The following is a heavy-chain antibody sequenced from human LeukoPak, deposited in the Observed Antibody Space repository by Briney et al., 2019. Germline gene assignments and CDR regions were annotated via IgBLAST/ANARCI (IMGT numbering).Heavy chain of an antibody. CDR1: GFTFSSYE. CDR2: ISSSSGTI. D-gene: IGHD6-13*01. CDR3: ARGGSSCFDS. J-gene: IGHJ4*02. Sequence: GGSLRLSCAASGFTFSSYEMNWVRQAPGKGLEWVSYISSSSGTIYYADSVKGRFTTSRDNAKNSLYLQMNNLRDEDTAVYYCARGGSSCFDSWGQGTLVTVSS. V-gene: IGHV3-48*02.